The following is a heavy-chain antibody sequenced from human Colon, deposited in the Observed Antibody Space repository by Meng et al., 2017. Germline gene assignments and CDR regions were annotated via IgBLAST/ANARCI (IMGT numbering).Heavy chain of an antibody. CDR3: ARGGLVVIGRGRFDP. CDR1: GVLLSGYY. J-gene: IGHJ5*02. D-gene: IGHD2-21*01. CDR2: IHHNGRT. Sequence: VLLHQWGAGLLKPAEALSRNCNVSGVLLSGYYWTWIRQPPGKGLEWIGEIHHNGRTNYNPPLQSRVTLSVDTSKNQFSVRLTSMTAADTGVYYCARGGLVVIGRGRFDPWGQGTLVTVSS. V-gene: IGHV4-34*01.